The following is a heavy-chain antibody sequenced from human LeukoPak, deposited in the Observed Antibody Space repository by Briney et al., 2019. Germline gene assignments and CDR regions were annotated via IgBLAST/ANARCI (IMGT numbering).Heavy chain of an antibody. CDR1: GSSFTSYW. CDR3: ARQSLDEVDY. Sequence: GASLKISCKGAGSSFTSYWIGWVRQMPGKGLEWMGIIYPGDSDTRYSPSFQGQVTISADKSISTAYLQWSSLKASDTAMYYCARQSLDEVDYWGQGTLVTVSS. D-gene: IGHD1-1*01. CDR2: IYPGDSDT. V-gene: IGHV5-51*01. J-gene: IGHJ4*02.